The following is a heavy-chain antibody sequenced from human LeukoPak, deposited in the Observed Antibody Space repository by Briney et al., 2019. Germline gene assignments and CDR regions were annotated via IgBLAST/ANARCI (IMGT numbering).Heavy chain of an antibody. J-gene: IGHJ4*02. CDR2: ISSSGNTI. D-gene: IGHD5-18*01. CDR3: ARLRGYSYGYGDY. V-gene: IGHV3-48*04. Sequence: GGSLRLSCAASGFTFSSYSMNWVRQAPGKGLEWVSYISSSGNTIDYADSVKGRFTISRDNAKNSLYLQMVSLRAEDTAVYYRARLRGYSYGYGDYWGQGTLVTVSS. CDR1: GFTFSSYS.